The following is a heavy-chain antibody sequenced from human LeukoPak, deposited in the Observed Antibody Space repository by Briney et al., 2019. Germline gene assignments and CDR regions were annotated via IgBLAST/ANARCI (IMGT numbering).Heavy chain of an antibody. Sequence: PSETLSLTCAVYGGSFSGYYWSWIRQPPGKGLEWIGEINHSGSTNYNPSLKSRVTISVDTSKNQFSLKLSSVTAADTAVYYCARGSGYRGYFDWLLHHFFDYWGQGTLVTVSS. D-gene: IGHD3-9*01. CDR2: INHSGST. CDR1: GGSFSGYY. V-gene: IGHV4-34*01. J-gene: IGHJ4*02. CDR3: ARGSGYRGYFDWLLHHFFDY.